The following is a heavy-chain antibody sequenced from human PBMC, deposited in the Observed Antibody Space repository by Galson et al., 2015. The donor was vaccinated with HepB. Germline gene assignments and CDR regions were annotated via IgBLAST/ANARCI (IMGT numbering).Heavy chain of an antibody. J-gene: IGHJ6*02. D-gene: IGHD2/OR15-2a*01. V-gene: IGHV3-49*04. CDR1: GFTVGDYA. CDR3: TRGEYDALGGGMDV. CDR2: IRSNSYGGAT. Sequence: SLRLSCATSGFTVGDYAMYWVRQAPGKGLEWVGFIRSNSYGGATEYAASVKGRFIISRDDSKSIAYLQMSSLKTEDTAVYYCTRGEYDALGGGMDVWGQGTTVTVSS.